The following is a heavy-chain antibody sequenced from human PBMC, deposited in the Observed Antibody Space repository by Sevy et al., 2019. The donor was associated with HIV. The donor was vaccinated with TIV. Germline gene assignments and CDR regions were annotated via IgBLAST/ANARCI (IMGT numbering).Heavy chain of an antibody. CDR2: ISGSGGST. CDR3: AKDSEERVGATTRGDAFDI. J-gene: IGHJ3*02. CDR1: GFTFSSYA. D-gene: IGHD1-26*01. Sequence: GGSLRLSCAASGFTFSSYAMSWVRQAPGKGLEWVSAISGSGGSTYYAYSVKGRFTISRDNSKNTLYLQMNSLRAEDTAVYYCAKDSEERVGATTRGDAFDIWGQGTMVTVSS. V-gene: IGHV3-23*01.